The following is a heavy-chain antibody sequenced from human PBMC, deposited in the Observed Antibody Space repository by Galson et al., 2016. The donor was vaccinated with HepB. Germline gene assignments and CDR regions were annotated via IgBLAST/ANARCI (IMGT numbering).Heavy chain of an antibody. Sequence: SLRLSCAASGFTFHDYSMHWVRQAPGKGLEWVSGISGTGNYIAYAASVKGRFTISRDNAKHSVFLQMNSLRADDTALYYCAKGLNRNNYYGMDVWGQGTTVTVSS. J-gene: IGHJ6*01. CDR2: ISGTGNYI. CDR1: GFTFHDYS. V-gene: IGHV3-9*01. CDR3: AKGLNRNNYYGMDV.